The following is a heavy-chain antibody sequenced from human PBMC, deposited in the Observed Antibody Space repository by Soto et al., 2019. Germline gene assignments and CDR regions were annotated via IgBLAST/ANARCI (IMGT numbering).Heavy chain of an antibody. D-gene: IGHD4-4*01. J-gene: IGHJ4*02. CDR1: GGSISSSSYY. V-gene: IGHV4-39*01. Sequence: TSETLSLTCTVSGGSISSSSYYWGWIRQPPGKGLEWIGSIYYSGSTYYNPSLKSRVTISVDTSKNQFSLKLSSVTAADTAVYYCARHRNRVGYWGQGTLVTVSS. CDR3: ARHRNRVGY. CDR2: IYYSGST.